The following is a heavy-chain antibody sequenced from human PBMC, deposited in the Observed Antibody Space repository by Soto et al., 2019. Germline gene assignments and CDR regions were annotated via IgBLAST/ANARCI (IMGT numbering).Heavy chain of an antibody. V-gene: IGHV4-30-4*01. CDR3: ARLLGKYYPASETFLQYYYNVMDV. CDR1: GGSISGGDYY. J-gene: IGHJ6*02. Sequence: SETLSLTCSVSGGSISGGDYYWSWIRQPPGKGLEWIGYISYSGSTYFNPSLKSRLTMSVHTSENRFSLNLSSVTAADTAVYYCARLLGKYYPASETFLQYYYNVMDVWGQGTTVTVSS. CDR2: ISYSGST. D-gene: IGHD2-8*02.